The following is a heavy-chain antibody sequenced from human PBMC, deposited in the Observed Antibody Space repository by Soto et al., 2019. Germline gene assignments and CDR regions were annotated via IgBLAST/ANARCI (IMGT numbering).Heavy chain of an antibody. D-gene: IGHD6-13*01. V-gene: IGHV4-30-2*01. CDR2: IYLSGST. CDR3: ARGMAATGPYWYFDL. Sequence: SETLSLTCDVSGDSVSSGGYSWSWIRQPPGKGLEWIGNIYLSGSTDYNLSLKNRVAMSVDRSKNQYFLKLSSVTAADTAVYYCARGMAATGPYWYFDLWGRGTLVTVSS. CDR1: GDSVSSGGYS. J-gene: IGHJ2*01.